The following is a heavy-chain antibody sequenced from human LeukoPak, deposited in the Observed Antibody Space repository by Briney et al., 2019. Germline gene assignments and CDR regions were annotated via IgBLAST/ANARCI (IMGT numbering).Heavy chain of an antibody. D-gene: IGHD2-2*01. J-gene: IGHJ4*02. CDR2: IYYSGSN. Sequence: PSETLSLTCTVSGGSISSHYWIWIRQPPGKGLEWIGYIYYSGSNNYNPSHKSRITISVDTSKNQFSLKLSSVTAADTAVYYCARRSREIPAHKSYYFDYWGQGTLVTVSS. V-gene: IGHV4-59*11. CDR1: GGSISSHY. CDR3: ARRSREIPAHKSYYFDY.